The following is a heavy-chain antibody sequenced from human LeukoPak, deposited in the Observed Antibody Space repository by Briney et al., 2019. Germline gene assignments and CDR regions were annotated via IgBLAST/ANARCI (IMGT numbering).Heavy chain of an antibody. J-gene: IGHJ4*01. D-gene: IGHD6-13*01. Sequence: KPSETLSLTCAVYGGSFSGYYWSWIRQPPGKGLEWIGEINHSGSTNYNPSLKSRVTISVDTSKNQFSLKLSSVTAADTAVYYCAREVVAAPGTVDYWGQGTLVTVSS. CDR3: AREVVAAPGTVDY. CDR1: GGSFSGYY. CDR2: INHSGST. V-gene: IGHV4-34*01.